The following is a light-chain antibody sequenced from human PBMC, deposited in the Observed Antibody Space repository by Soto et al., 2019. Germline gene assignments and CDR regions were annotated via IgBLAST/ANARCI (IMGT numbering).Light chain of an antibody. CDR1: SSDVGAYKY. J-gene: IGLJ1*01. V-gene: IGLV2-14*03. Sequence: QSVLTQPASVSGSPGQSITISCTGTSSDVGAYKYVSWYRQHPGKAPKLIIYGVSNRPSGVSNRFSGSKSGNTAFLTISGLQPEDEADYYCSSFTGTTTLDVFGTGTKV. CDR3: SSFTGTTTLDV. CDR2: GVS.